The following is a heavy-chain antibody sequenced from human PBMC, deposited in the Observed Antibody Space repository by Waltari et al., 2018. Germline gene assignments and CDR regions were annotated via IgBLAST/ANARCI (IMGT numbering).Heavy chain of an antibody. CDR1: SYSIRSGYF. CDR2: ISQSANA. D-gene: IGHD3-10*01. V-gene: IGHV4-38-2*02. J-gene: IGHJ5*02. CDR3: VRDLGGSGNSWFDA. Sequence: QVQLQESGPGLARPSETLSLTCVVSSYSIRSGYFWGWIRQPPGKGLEWVGSISQSANAYYNPSLKSRVTMSVDTSKKHCALKVTSVTAADTAIYYCVRDLGGSGNSWFDAWGQGTLVTVSS.